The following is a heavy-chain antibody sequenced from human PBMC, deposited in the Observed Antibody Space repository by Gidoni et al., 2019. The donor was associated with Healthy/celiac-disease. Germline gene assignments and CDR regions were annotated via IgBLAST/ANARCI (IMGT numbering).Heavy chain of an antibody. CDR1: GFSLSNARMG. CDR3: ARIRGYYGWFDP. D-gene: IGHD1-26*01. V-gene: IGHV2-26*01. Sequence: QVTLKESGPVLVKPTETLTLTCTVSGFSLSNARMGVSWIRQPPGKALEWLAHIFSNDEKSYSTSLKSRLTISKDTSKSQVVLTMTNMDPVDTATYYCARIRGYYGWFDPWGQGTLVTVSS. J-gene: IGHJ5*02. CDR2: IFSNDEK.